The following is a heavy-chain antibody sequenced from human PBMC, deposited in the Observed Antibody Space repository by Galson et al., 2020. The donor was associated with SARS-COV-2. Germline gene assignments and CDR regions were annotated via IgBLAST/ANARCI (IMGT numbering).Heavy chain of an antibody. Sequence: GESLKISCAASGFTFSSYAMHWVRQAPGKGLEWVAVISYDGSNKYYADSVKGRFTISRDNSKNTLYLQMNSLRAEDTAVYYCARPPGQYYYDSSGYYRPEYYDYGMDVWGQGTTVTVSS. CDR3: ARPPGQYYYDSSGYYRPEYYDYGMDV. D-gene: IGHD3-22*01. CDR2: ISYDGSNK. V-gene: IGHV3-30*04. CDR1: GFTFSSYA. J-gene: IGHJ6*02.